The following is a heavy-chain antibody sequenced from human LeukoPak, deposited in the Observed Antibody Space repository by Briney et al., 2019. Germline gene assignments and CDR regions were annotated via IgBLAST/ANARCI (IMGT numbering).Heavy chain of an antibody. D-gene: IGHD3-3*01. CDR1: GFTFSSYA. CDR3: AKNVGGVPINQNHLLDY. Sequence: GGSLRLSCAASGFTFSSYAMTWVRRAPGKGLEWVSSISGSGGYTSYADSVRGRFTISRDNSKNTVYLQMNSLRAEDTAVFYCAKNVGGVPINQNHLLDYSGQGTLVTVSS. CDR2: ISGSGGYT. V-gene: IGHV3-23*01. J-gene: IGHJ4*02.